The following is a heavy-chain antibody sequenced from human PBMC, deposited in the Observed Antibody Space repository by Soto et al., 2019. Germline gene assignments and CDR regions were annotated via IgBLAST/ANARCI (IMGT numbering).Heavy chain of an antibody. Sequence: QVQLVESGGGVVQPGRSLRLSCAASGFTFSTYGMHWVRQAPGKGLEWVAVIWYDASNKYYADSVKGRFTISRDNSKNRLYLQMSSLRADDMAVYHCAREAWVGFGELPGYYMDVWGKGTTVTVSS. V-gene: IGHV3-33*01. CDR3: AREAWVGFGELPGYYMDV. CDR2: IWYDASNK. CDR1: GFTFSTYG. J-gene: IGHJ6*03. D-gene: IGHD3-10*01.